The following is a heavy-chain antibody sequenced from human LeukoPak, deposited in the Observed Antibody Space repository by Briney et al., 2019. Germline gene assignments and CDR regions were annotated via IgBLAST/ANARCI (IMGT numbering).Heavy chain of an antibody. Sequence: PSETLSLTCTVSGGSISSYYWSWIRQPPGKGLEWIGYIYYSGSTNYNPSLKSRVTISVDTSKNQFSLKLSSVTAADTAVYYCARSVWGSYRIDYWGQGTLVTVSS. V-gene: IGHV4-59*01. D-gene: IGHD3-16*01. J-gene: IGHJ4*02. CDR3: ARSVWGSYRIDY. CDR1: GGSISSYY. CDR2: IYYSGST.